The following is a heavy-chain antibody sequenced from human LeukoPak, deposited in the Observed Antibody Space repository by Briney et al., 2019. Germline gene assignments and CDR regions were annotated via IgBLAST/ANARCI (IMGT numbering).Heavy chain of an antibody. J-gene: IGHJ4*02. D-gene: IGHD4-17*01. Sequence: GESLKISCKGSGYSFTSYWIGWVRQMPGKGLEWVGIIYPGDSDTRYSPSFQDRVIVSADKSISTAYLQWSSLKASDTAMYYCARHYPGGDYFIDYWGQGTLSPSPQ. V-gene: IGHV5-51*01. CDR2: IYPGDSDT. CDR3: ARHYPGGDYFIDY. CDR1: GYSFTSYW.